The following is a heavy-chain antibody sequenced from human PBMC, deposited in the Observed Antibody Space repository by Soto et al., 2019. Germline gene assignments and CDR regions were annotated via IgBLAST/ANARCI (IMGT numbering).Heavy chain of an antibody. D-gene: IGHD3-10*01. CDR3: ARGDRGGSGSPASYYYSGLDV. V-gene: IGHV3-23*01. Sequence: DVQVLESGGDLVQPGGSLRLSCAASGFTFNSYAMSWVRQAPGKGLEWVSSVSAGGDVTYYSDSVKGRFTISRDNSNNALFLQMNSLRIEDTALYYCARGDRGGSGSPASYYYSGLDVWGQGTTVTVS. CDR1: GFTFNSYA. J-gene: IGHJ6*02. CDR2: VSAGGDVT.